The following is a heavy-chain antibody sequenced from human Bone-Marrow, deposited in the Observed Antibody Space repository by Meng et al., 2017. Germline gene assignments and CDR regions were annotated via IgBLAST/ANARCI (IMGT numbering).Heavy chain of an antibody. V-gene: IGHV3-30*01. CDR2: ISYDGSNK. J-gene: IGHJ4*02. CDR3: ASPRGGWK. Sequence: QVELVEVGGGVVQPGRSLRRSCAASGFTFSSYAMHWVRQASGKGLEWVAVISYDGSNKYYADSVKGRFTISRDNSKNTLYLQMNSLRAEDTAVYYCASPRGGWKRGLGTLVTVSS. D-gene: IGHD1-1*01. CDR1: GFTFSSYA.